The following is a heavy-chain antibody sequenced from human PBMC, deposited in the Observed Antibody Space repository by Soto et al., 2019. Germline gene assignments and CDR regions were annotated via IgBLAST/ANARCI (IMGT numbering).Heavy chain of an antibody. Sequence: GGSLRLSCAASGFTFNNAWMNWVRQAPGKGLEWVGRIKRKTDGATTDFAAPVKGRFTISRDDSRDTLYLQMNSLKTEDTAVYYCTTVFYDGSGSPDFWGQGTLVTVSS. CDR2: IKRKTDGATT. CDR3: TTVFYDGSGSPDF. V-gene: IGHV3-15*07. J-gene: IGHJ4*02. CDR1: GFTFNNAW. D-gene: IGHD3-22*01.